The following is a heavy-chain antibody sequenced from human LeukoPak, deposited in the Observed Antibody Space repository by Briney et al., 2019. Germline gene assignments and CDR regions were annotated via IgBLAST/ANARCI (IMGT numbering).Heavy chain of an antibody. D-gene: IGHD2-2*01. J-gene: IGHJ6*03. CDR2: IITIFGTA. CDR3: ASALKRGYCSSTSCYYYYYYMDV. CDR1: GGTFSSYA. Sequence: SVKVSCKASGGTFSSYAISWVREAPGQGLEWMGGIITIFGTANYAPKLQGRVTITDDESTSTAYMELSSLRSEDTAVYYCASALKRGYCSSTSCYYYYYYMDVWGKGTTVTVSS. V-gene: IGHV1-69*13.